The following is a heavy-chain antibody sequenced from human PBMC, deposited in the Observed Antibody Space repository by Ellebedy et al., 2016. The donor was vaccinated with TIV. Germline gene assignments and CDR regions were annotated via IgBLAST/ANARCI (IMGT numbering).Heavy chain of an antibody. CDR2: IYPGDSDT. CDR3: ARLQDGDYDNWFDP. J-gene: IGHJ5*02. V-gene: IGHV5-51*01. D-gene: IGHD4-17*01. Sequence: GGSLRLSXKGSGYSFTSYWIGWVRQMPGKGLEWMGIIYPGDSDTRYSPSFQGQVTISADKSISTAYLQWSSLKASDTAMYYCARLQDGDYDNWFDPWGQGTLVTVSS. CDR1: GYSFTSYW.